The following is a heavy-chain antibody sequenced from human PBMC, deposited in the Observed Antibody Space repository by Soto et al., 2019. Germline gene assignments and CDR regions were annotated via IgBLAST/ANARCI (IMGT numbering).Heavy chain of an antibody. J-gene: IGHJ4*02. CDR1: GGSISSSSYY. D-gene: IGHD2-2*02. V-gene: IGHV4-39*01. CDR2: IYYSGST. Sequence: QLQLQESGPGLVKPSETLSLTCTVSGGSISSSSYYWGWIRQPPGKGLEWIVSIYYSGSTYYNPSLKSRATISVDTSKTQFSLKLSSVTAADTAVYYCARHFVVGPAAIDPYYFDYWGQGTLVTVSS. CDR3: ARHFVVGPAAIDPYYFDY.